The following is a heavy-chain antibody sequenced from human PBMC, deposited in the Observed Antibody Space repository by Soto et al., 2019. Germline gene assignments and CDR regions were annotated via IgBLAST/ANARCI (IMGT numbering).Heavy chain of an antibody. V-gene: IGHV4-4*02. Sequence: QVQLQESGPGLVKPSGTLSLTCAVSGVSISSNNWWSWVRQPPGKGLEWIGEMYHTGSTNYNPSHKSRVTMSVDKPKTLFSLELNSVTAADTAGYSCARGSRYQYDSSEGNFDYWGHGALVTVSS. J-gene: IGHJ4*01. CDR2: MYHTGST. CDR3: ARGSRYQYDSSEGNFDY. CDR1: GVSISSNNW. D-gene: IGHD3-22*01.